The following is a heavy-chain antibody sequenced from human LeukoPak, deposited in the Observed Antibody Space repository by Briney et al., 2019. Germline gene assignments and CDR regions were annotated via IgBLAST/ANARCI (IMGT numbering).Heavy chain of an antibody. CDR3: ARTWSHAHYYYMDV. D-gene: IGHD2-15*01. CDR2: INPSGGIA. V-gene: IGHV1-46*01. J-gene: IGHJ6*03. CDR1: GYTFTTSD. Sequence: ALVKVSCKASGYTFTTSDIHSGRRAPGQGGEWRGIINPSGGIASYAKKFQGRVTMTRDMSTSTVYMELSSLRSEDTAVYYCARTWSHAHYYYMDVWGKGTTVTVSS.